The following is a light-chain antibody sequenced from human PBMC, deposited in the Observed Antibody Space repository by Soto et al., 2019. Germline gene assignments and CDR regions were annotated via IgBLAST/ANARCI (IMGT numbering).Light chain of an antibody. J-gene: IGLJ2*01. CDR3: YSYAGSSPVV. V-gene: IGLV2-23*02. Sequence: QSVLTQPASVSGSPGQSITISCTGTSSDVGRYNLVSWYQQHPGKAPKLMIYEVSKRPSGVSNRFSGSKSGNTASLTISGLQAEDEADYYCYSYAGSSPVVFGGGTKLTVL. CDR2: EVS. CDR1: SSDVGRYNL.